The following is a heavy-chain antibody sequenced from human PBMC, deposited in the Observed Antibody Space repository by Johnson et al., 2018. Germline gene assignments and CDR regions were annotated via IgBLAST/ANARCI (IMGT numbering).Heavy chain of an antibody. V-gene: IGHV4-59*01. D-gene: IGHD3-3*01. J-gene: IGHJ6*03. Sequence: QVQLQESGPGLVKPSETLYLTCTVSGGSISSYYWSWIRQPPGKGLEWIGYIYYSGSTNYNPSLKSRVTISVDTSKNKFSLTLSSVTAADTAVYYCARGGRYYDFWSGYYSDYYYYCMDVGGKGTTVTVSS. CDR1: GGSISSYY. CDR2: IYYSGST. CDR3: ARGGRYYDFWSGYYSDYYYYCMDV.